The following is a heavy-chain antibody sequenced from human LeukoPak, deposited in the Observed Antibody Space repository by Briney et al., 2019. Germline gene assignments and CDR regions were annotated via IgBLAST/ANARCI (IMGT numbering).Heavy chain of an antibody. CDR1: GFTFSSYS. D-gene: IGHD3/OR15-3a*01. CDR3: ARHFGT. J-gene: IGHJ4*02. CDR2: VYHSGLT. V-gene: IGHV4-59*08. Sequence: GSLRLSCAASGFTFSSYSMNWVRQPPGKGLEWIGYVYHSGLTYYNPSLKSRVTISVDTSKNQLSLKLRSVTAADTAVYYCARHFGTWGQGTLVTVSS.